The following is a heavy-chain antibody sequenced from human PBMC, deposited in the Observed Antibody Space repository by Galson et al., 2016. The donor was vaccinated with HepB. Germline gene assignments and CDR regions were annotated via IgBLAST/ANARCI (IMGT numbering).Heavy chain of an antibody. Sequence: TLSLTCTVSGGSVTSGGYYLSWIRQHPGKGLEWIGYISYSGRADYKPSLKSRITISVDTSKNQFSLKLSSVTAADTAVYYCARSWLMGGYFDYWGQGTLVTVSS. CDR2: ISYSGRA. V-gene: IGHV4-31*03. CDR3: ARSWLMGGYFDY. J-gene: IGHJ4*02. D-gene: IGHD2-8*01. CDR1: GGSVTSGGYY.